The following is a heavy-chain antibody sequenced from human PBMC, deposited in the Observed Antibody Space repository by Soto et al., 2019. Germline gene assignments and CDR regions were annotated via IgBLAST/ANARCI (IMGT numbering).Heavy chain of an antibody. CDR1: GFTFNNYA. CDR3: AKGRGGSGSLTPRVDF. CDR2: ISGGGDTT. D-gene: IGHD3-10*01. Sequence: EVQLLESGGGLVQPGGSLRLSCAASGFTFNNYAMTWVRQAPGKGLEWVSAISGGGDTTSYADSVKGRFTVSRDGSKNALYLKMGSLRAEDPAVYYCAKGRGGSGSLTPRVDFWGQGTLVTVSS. V-gene: IGHV3-23*01. J-gene: IGHJ4*02.